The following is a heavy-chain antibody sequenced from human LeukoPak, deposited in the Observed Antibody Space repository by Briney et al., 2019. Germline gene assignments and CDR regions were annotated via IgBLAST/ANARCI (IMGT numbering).Heavy chain of an antibody. Sequence: SQTLSLTCTVSGASINSDNHYWSWIPQSPGKGLEWLGYYHSRNTDYSPSLKSRVTISVDTSKNQFSLQVNSVTAADTAVYYCARDQVSRWFYYWGQGTLVTVSS. J-gene: IGHJ4*02. D-gene: IGHD6-13*01. CDR3: ARDQVSRWFYY. V-gene: IGHV4-30-4*01. CDR1: GASINSDNHY. CDR2: YHSRNT.